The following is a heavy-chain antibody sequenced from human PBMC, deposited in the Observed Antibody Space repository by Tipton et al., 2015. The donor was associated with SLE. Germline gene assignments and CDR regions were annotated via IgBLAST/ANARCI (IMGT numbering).Heavy chain of an antibody. D-gene: IGHD2-2*02. CDR2: ISSSSGTYI. CDR3: ARTADCSSTSCYTGGGYFQH. Sequence: SLRLSCVGSGFTFSSYNFNWVRQAPGKGLEWVSSISSSSGTYISYIDSVKGRFTISRDNSKNTLYLQMNSLRAEDTAVYNCARTADCSSTSCYTGGGYFQHWGQGTLVTVSS. V-gene: IGHV3-21*01. CDR1: GFTFSSYN. J-gene: IGHJ1*01.